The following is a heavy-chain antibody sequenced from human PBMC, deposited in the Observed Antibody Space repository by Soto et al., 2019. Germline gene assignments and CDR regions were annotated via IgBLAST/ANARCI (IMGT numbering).Heavy chain of an antibody. D-gene: IGHD1-7*01. CDR1: GGSINHYY. CDR3: QRQGTLGRWIQPLDS. J-gene: IGHJ4*02. CDR2: IHYNGNT. V-gene: IGHV4-59*01. Sequence: SETLSLTCTVSGGSINHYYWTWIRQPPGKGLEWIGNIHYNGNTKYSPSLKSRVTMSVDTSKNHFSLKLISVTTADTAVYFCQRQGTLGRWIQPLDSWGQGTLVNVS.